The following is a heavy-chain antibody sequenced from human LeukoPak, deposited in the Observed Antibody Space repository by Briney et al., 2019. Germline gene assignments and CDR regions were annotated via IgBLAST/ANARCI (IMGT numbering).Heavy chain of an antibody. Sequence: GGSLRLSCAASGFTFSSYGMQWVRQAPGKGLEWVAFIRYDGSNKYYADSVKGRFTISRDNSKNTLYLQMNSLRAEDTAVYYCAKKPYDYGDYVDYWGQGTLVTVSS. CDR2: IRYDGSNK. J-gene: IGHJ4*02. V-gene: IGHV3-30*02. D-gene: IGHD4-17*01. CDR3: AKKPYDYGDYVDY. CDR1: GFTFSSYG.